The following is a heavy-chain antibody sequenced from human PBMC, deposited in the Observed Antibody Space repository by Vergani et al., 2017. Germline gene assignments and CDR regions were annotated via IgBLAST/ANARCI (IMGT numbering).Heavy chain of an antibody. CDR3: ARGGIVVVPSATARYYYYGMDV. CDR1: GYTFTSYG. J-gene: IGHJ6*02. Sequence: QVQLVQSGAEVKKPGASVKVSCKASGYTFTSYGISWVRQAPGQGLEWMGWISAYNGNTNYAQKVQGRVTMTTDTSTSTAYMELRSLRSDDTAVYYCARGGIVVVPSATARYYYYGMDVWGQGTMVTVSS. V-gene: IGHV1-18*01. D-gene: IGHD2-2*01. CDR2: ISAYNGNT.